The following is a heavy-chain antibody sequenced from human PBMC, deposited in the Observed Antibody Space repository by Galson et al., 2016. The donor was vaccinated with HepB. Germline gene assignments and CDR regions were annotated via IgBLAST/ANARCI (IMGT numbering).Heavy chain of an antibody. CDR3: AKLDDFWSGCWFDP. D-gene: IGHD3-3*01. CDR1: GYNFNKYW. J-gene: IGHJ5*02. Sequence: QSGAEVKKPGESLKIYCKGSGYNFNKYWIAWVRQMPGKGLEWMGIIHPGDSDTRYSPSFQGLVTIPADKSINTAYLQWSSLRASDSAMYYCAKLDDFWSGCWFDPWGQGTLVTVSS. CDR2: IHPGDSDT. V-gene: IGHV5-51*01.